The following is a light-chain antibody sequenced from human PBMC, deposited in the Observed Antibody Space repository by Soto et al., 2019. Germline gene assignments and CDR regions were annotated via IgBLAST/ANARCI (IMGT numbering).Light chain of an antibody. V-gene: IGLV2-14*01. CDR2: EVS. Sequence: QSALTQPASVSGSPGQSITISCTGTSSDVGGYNYVSWYQQHPGKAPQLMIYEVSNRPSGVSNRFSGSKSGNTASLTSSGLQAADEADYYCSSYTSSSTPVVFGGGTKVTVL. CDR3: SSYTSSSTPVV. J-gene: IGLJ2*01. CDR1: SSDVGGYNY.